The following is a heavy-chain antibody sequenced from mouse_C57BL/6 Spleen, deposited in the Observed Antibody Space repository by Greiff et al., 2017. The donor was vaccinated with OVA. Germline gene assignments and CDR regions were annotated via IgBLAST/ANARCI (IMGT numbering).Heavy chain of an antibody. J-gene: IGHJ3*01. D-gene: IGHD2-4*01. CDR3: AKMSIYYDYDGFAY. CDR2: IHPSDSDT. V-gene: IGHV1-74*01. Sequence: QVQLQQPGAELVKPGASVKVSCKASGYTFTSYWMHWVKQRPGQGLEWIGRIHPSDSDTNYNQKLKGKATLTVDKSTSTAYMQLSSLTSEDSAVYYCAKMSIYYDYDGFAYWGQGTLVTVSA. CDR1: GYTFTSYW.